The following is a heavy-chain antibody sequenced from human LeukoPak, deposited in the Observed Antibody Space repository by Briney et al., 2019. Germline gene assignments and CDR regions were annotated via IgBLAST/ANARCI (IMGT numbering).Heavy chain of an antibody. Sequence: GASVKVSCKASGYTFTSHAMHWVRQAPGQGLEWMGWSNAGNGNTKYSQEFQDRVTIARDTSASTAYMELSSLRSEDMAVYYCARASSAGYPRRVYRVEYYGSASYIFTIDSWGQGTLVTVSS. D-gene: IGHD3-10*01. CDR2: SNAGNGNT. CDR1: GYTFTSHA. J-gene: IGHJ4*02. V-gene: IGHV1-3*02. CDR3: ARASSAGYPRRVYRVEYYGSASYIFTIDS.